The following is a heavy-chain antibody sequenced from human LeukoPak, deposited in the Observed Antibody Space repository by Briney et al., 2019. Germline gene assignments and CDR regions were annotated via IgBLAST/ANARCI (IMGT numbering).Heavy chain of an antibody. CDR1: GGSISSYL. D-gene: IGHD1-14*01. CDR2: IYYSGST. V-gene: IGHV4-59*08. CDR3: ARQTEDEYDYCGTDV. J-gene: IGHJ6*02. Sequence: PSETLSLTCTVSGGSISSYLWSWIRQPPGKGLEWIGYIYYSGSTNYNPSLLGRVTISVDTSKNRFSLKLSSVTAADTAVYYCARQTEDEYDYCGTDVWGPGTTVTVSS.